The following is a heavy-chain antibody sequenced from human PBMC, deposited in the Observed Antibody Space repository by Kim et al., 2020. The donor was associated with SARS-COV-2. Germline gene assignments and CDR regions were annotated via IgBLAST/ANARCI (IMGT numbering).Heavy chain of an antibody. J-gene: IGHJ6*02. V-gene: IGHV4-34*01. CDR2: INHSGST. Sequence: SETLSLTCAVYGGSFSGYYWSWIRQPPGKGLEWIGEINHSGSTNYNPSLKSRVTISVDTSKNQFSLKLSSVTAADTAVYYCARGPTTVTRLQYYYYYYGMDVWGQGTTVTVSS. CDR1: GGSFSGYY. D-gene: IGHD4-17*01. CDR3: ARGPTTVTRLQYYYYYYGMDV.